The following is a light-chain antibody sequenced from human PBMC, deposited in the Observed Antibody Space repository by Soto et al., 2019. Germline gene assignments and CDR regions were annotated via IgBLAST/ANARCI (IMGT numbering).Light chain of an antibody. V-gene: IGLV2-14*01. CDR1: SSDVGGYHY. Sequence: QSALTQPASVSGSPGQSITISCTGTSSDVGGYHYVSWYQQHPGKAPKLMIYEVSNRPSGVSNRFSGSKSGNTASLTISGLQAEDEADYYCRSYTSSITPYVFGPGTKLTVL. CDR3: RSYTSSITPYV. CDR2: EVS. J-gene: IGLJ1*01.